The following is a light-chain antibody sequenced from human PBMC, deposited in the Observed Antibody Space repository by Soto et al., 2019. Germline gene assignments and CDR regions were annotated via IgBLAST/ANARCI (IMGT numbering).Light chain of an antibody. CDR3: HQYGSLYT. CDR2: GAS. J-gene: IGKJ2*01. CDR1: QSVSSSY. Sequence: EIVLTQSPGTLSLSPGERATLSCRASQSVSSSYLAWYQQNPGQAPRLVIYGASSRATGIPDRFSASGSGTDFTLTISRLEPEDLAVYYCHQYGSLYTFGQGTKLEIK. V-gene: IGKV3-20*01.